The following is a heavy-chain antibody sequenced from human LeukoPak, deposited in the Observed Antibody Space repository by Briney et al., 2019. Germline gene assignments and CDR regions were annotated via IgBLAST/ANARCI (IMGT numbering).Heavy chain of an antibody. V-gene: IGHV3-30*04. J-gene: IGHJ4*02. CDR1: GLAFSSYS. CDR2: ISYDGSDE. CDR3: ARDFTPEWFDIH. Sequence: GGSLRLSCVASGLAFSSYSMHWVRQAPGKGLEWGGVISYDGSDEYYTDSVKGRFTISRDNSKNTVYLQMNSLRADDTAVYYCARDFTPEWFDIHWGQGTLVTVS. D-gene: IGHD3-3*01.